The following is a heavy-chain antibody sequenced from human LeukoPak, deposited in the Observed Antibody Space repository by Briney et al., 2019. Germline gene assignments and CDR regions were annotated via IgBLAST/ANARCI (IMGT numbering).Heavy chain of an antibody. J-gene: IGHJ4*02. CDR1: GASISSSDYY. V-gene: IGHV4-39*01. CDR3: ARLGPGHSCGSLFDY. D-gene: IGHD5-18*01. Sequence: KASETLSLTCTVSGASISSSDYYWGWIRQPPGKGLEWIGTISYRESTYYNPSLNSRVTISVATSKNQFSLKLRSVTAADTAVYYCARLGPGHSCGSLFDYWGQGTLVTVSP. CDR2: ISYREST.